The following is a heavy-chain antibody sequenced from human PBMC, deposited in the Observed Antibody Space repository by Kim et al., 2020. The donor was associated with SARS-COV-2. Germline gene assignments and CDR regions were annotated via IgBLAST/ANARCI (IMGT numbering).Heavy chain of an antibody. CDR3: ARVECGSCYTFDY. J-gene: IGHJ4*02. CDR1: GFTVSSNY. D-gene: IGHD2-15*01. Sequence: GGSLRLSCAASGFTVSSNYMSWVRQAPGKGLVWVSVIYSGGSTYYADSVKGRFTISRDNSTNTLYLQRNSLRAEDTAVYYCARVECGSCYTFDYWGQGTLVTGAS. CDR2: IYSGGST. V-gene: IGHV3-53*01.